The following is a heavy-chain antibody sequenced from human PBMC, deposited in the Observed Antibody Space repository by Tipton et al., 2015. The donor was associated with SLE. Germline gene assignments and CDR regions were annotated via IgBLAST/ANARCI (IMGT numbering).Heavy chain of an antibody. Sequence: SLRLSCAASGFTFSSYWMSWVRQAPGKGLEWVGRIKSKTDGGTTDYAAPVKGRFTISRDDSKNTLYLQMNSLRAEDTAVYYCAKAGYSSGWSFFDYWGQGTLVTVSS. CDR2: IKSKTDGGTT. D-gene: IGHD6-19*01. J-gene: IGHJ4*02. V-gene: IGHV3-15*01. CDR1: GFTFSSYW. CDR3: AKAGYSSGWSFFDY.